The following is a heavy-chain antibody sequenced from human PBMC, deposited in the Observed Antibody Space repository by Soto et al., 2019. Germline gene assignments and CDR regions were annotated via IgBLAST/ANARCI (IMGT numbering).Heavy chain of an antibody. D-gene: IGHD3-9*01. CDR3: AKDYDILTGYSSGMDV. CDR1: GFTFSSYA. CDR2: ISGSGGST. V-gene: IGHV3-23*01. J-gene: IGHJ6*02. Sequence: QAGGSLRLSCAASGFTFSSYAMSWVRQAPGKGLEWVSAISGSGGSTYYADSVKGRFTISRDNSKNTLYLQMNSLRAEDTAVYYCAKDYDILTGYSSGMDVWGQGTTVTVSS.